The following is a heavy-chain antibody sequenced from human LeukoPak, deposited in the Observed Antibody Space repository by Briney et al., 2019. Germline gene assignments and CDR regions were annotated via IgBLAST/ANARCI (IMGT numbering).Heavy chain of an antibody. J-gene: IGHJ4*02. CDR3: AGGGYYDFWSGYFGY. V-gene: IGHV4-59*08. D-gene: IGHD3-3*01. Sequence: SETLSLTCTVSGDSISSYYWSWIRQPPGKGLEWIGYVYYSGSTNSNPSLKSRVTISVDTSKNQFSLKLSSLTAADTAVYYCAGGGYYDFWSGYFGYWGQGTLVTVSS. CDR2: VYYSGST. CDR1: GDSISSYY.